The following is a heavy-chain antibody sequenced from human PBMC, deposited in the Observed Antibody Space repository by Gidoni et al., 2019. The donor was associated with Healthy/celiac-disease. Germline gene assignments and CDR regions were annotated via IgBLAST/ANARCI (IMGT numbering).Heavy chain of an antibody. J-gene: IGHJ6*02. D-gene: IGHD4-17*01. V-gene: IGHV4-59*01. CDR2: IHYSGST. CDR1: GGSISSYS. Sequence: QVQLQESGPGLVKPSETLSLTCTVSGGSISSYSWSWIRTPPGKGLEWIGYIHYSGSTNYNPSLKSRVTISVDTSKNQFSLKLSSVTAADTAVYYCARDLAVTTPYPIPNNYYYYYGMDVWGQGTTVTVSS. CDR3: ARDLAVTTPYPIPNNYYYYYGMDV.